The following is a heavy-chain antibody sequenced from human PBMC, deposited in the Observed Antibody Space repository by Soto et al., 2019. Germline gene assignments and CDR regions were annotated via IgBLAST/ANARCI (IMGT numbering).Heavy chain of an antibody. CDR3: ARIAVRAVTTLHSHLDS. Sequence: GESLKISCKGSGYSFISYWIGWVRQMPGKGLEWMGIIYPGDSDTRYSPSFQGQVSISVDKSISTAYLRWSSLKASDTAMYYCARIAVRAVTTLHSHLDSWGQGTLVTVSS. J-gene: IGHJ4*02. CDR2: IYPGDSDT. V-gene: IGHV5-51*01. D-gene: IGHD3-10*01. CDR1: GYSFISYW.